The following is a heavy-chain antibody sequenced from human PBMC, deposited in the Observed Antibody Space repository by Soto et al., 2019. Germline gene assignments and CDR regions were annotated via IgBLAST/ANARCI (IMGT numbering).Heavy chain of an antibody. Sequence: ASVKVSCKASGYTFTSYGISWVRQAPGQGLEWMGWITTYNGNTNYAQKLQGRVTMTTDTSTNTAYMELRSLRSDDTAVYYCARGHYYDSSGDQNYFDPWGQGTLVTVSS. CDR2: ITTYNGNT. V-gene: IGHV1-18*01. D-gene: IGHD3-22*01. J-gene: IGHJ5*02. CDR3: ARGHYYDSSGDQNYFDP. CDR1: GYTFTSYG.